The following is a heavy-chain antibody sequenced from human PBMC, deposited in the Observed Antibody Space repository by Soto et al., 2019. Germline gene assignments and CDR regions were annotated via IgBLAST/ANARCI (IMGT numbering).Heavy chain of an antibody. D-gene: IGHD2-8*01. CDR3: ARAKGMYDFDY. Sequence: SETLSLTCAVSGGSISSGGYSWSWIRQPPGKGLEWIGYIYHSGSTYYNPSLKSRVTISVDRSKNQFSLKLSSVTAADTAVYYCARAKGMYDFDYWGQGTLVTVSS. CDR1: GGSISSGGYS. V-gene: IGHV4-30-2*01. CDR2: IYHSGST. J-gene: IGHJ4*02.